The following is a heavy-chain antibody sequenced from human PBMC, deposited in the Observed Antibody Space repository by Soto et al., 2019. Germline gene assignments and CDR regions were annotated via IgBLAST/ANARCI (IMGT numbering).Heavy chain of an antibody. CDR1: GGSISSGGYY. CDR2: IYYSGST. J-gene: IGHJ4*02. V-gene: IGHV4-31*03. D-gene: IGHD6-6*01. CDR3: ARVWGIAARQGPLTFDY. Sequence: QLQLQESGPGLVKPSQTLSLTCTVSGGSISSGGYYWSWIRQHPGKGLEWIGYIYYSGSTYYNPSLKSRVTIAVDTSKNQFSLRLSSVTAADTAVYYCARVWGIAARQGPLTFDYWGQGTLVTVSS.